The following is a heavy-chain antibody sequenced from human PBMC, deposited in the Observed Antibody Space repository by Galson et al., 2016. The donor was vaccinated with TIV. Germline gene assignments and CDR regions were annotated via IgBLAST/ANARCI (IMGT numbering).Heavy chain of an antibody. CDR1: GYMFIAYY. D-gene: IGHD3-22*01. Sequence: SVKVSCKASGYMFIAYYIHWVRQAPGHGLEWMGRINPNSGGSNSGEKFQGRVTMTSDTSISTAYMELSGLTSDDTAVYYCAQAFYYDSSAYYFHFWGQGTLVSVSS. CDR2: INPNSGGS. V-gene: IGHV1-2*06. CDR3: AQAFYYDSSAYYFHF. J-gene: IGHJ4*02.